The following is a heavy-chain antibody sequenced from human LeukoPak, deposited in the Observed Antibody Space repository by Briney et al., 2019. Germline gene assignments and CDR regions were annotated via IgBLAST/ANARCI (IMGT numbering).Heavy chain of an antibody. CDR3: AVNCSSTSCHFDY. CDR2: IIPIFGTA. J-gene: IGHJ4*02. Sequence: ASVKVSCKASGGTFSSYAISWVRQAPGQGLEWMGGIIPIFGTANYAQKFQGRVTITADESTSTAYMELSSLRSEDTAVYYRAVNCSSTSCHFDYWGQGTLVTVSS. V-gene: IGHV1-69*13. CDR1: GGTFSSYA. D-gene: IGHD2-2*01.